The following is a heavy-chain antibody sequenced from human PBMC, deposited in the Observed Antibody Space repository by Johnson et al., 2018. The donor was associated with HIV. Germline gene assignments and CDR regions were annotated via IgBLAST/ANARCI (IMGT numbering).Heavy chain of an antibody. CDR3: ARDSTPWGDDYVDYAFDI. Sequence: QVQLVESGGGVVQPGRSLRLSCAGSGFTFSSYAMHWVRQPPGKGLEWVAVISYDGNNKYYADSVQGRFTLSRDNSKNTLYLQMNSLRAEDTAVYYWARDSTPWGDDYVDYAFDIWGQGTLVTVSS. D-gene: IGHD4/OR15-4a*01. V-gene: IGHV3-30-3*01. J-gene: IGHJ3*02. CDR1: GFTFSSYA. CDR2: ISYDGNNK.